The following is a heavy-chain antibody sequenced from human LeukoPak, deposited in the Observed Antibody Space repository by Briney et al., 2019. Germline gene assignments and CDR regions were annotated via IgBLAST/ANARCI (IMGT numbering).Heavy chain of an antibody. CDR2: ISLSSGDT. CDR3: ARGYRAVVPARPTYYFDY. CDR1: GYTFTSHG. Sequence: ASVKVSCKASGYTFTSHGLSWARQAPGQGLEWMGWISLSSGDTNYAQEFQERISMTRDTSTSTAYMELSSLRSEDTAVYYCARGYRAVVPARPTYYFDYWGQGTPVTVSS. V-gene: IGHV1-18*04. J-gene: IGHJ4*02. D-gene: IGHD2-2*01.